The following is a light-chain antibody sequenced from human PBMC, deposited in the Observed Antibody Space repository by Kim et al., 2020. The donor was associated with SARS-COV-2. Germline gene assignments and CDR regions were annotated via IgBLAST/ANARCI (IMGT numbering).Light chain of an antibody. Sequence: GDRVTITCRASQYIKNYLTWYQQKPGKAPKLLIYAASTLQSGVPSRFSGSGSGTDFTLTISSLQPEDVATYYCQRYYSVPWTFGQGTKVDIK. CDR2: AAS. CDR1: QYIKNY. CDR3: QRYYSVPWT. V-gene: IGKV1-27*01. J-gene: IGKJ1*01.